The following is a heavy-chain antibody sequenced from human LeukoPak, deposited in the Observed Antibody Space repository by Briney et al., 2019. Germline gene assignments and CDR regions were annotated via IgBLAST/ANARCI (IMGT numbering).Heavy chain of an antibody. D-gene: IGHD2-15*01. J-gene: IGHJ4*02. Sequence: PGGSLRLSCAASGFTFISYAMHWVRQAPGKGLEWVAIISYDGSNKDYADSVKGRFTISRDNSKNTLYLQMSSLRAEYAAVYYCARDRGGDIVSDYFDYWGQGTLVTVSS. CDR1: GFTFISYA. CDR3: ARDRGGDIVSDYFDY. CDR2: ISYDGSNK. V-gene: IGHV3-30-3*01.